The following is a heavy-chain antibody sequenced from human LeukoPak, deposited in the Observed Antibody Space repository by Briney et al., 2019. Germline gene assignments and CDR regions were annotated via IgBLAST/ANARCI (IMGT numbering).Heavy chain of an antibody. V-gene: IGHV3-23*01. CDR2: ISGSGGST. CDR3: AKVFDYGGNSGYFDY. J-gene: IGHJ4*02. D-gene: IGHD4-23*01. CDR1: GFTFSSYA. Sequence: PGGSLRLSCAASGFTFSSYAMSWVRQAPGKGLEWVSAISGSGGSTYYADSVKGRFTISRDNSKNTPYLQMNSLRAEDTAVYYCAKVFDYGGNSGYFDYWGQGTLVTVSS.